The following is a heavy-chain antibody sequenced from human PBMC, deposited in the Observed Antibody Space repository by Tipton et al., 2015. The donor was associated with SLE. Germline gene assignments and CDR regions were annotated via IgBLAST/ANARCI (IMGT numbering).Heavy chain of an antibody. CDR3: ARFRYYDLLYYFDY. Sequence: QLVQSGAEVKKPGASVKVSCKAFVYRFTNYGISWVRQAPGQGLEWMGWISAYTGNTNYAQKVQGRVTMTRDTSTSTAYMELRSLRSDDTAVYYCARFRYYDLLYYFDYWGQGTLVTVSS. D-gene: IGHD3-3*01. V-gene: IGHV1-18*01. CDR2: ISAYTGNT. J-gene: IGHJ4*02. CDR1: VYRFTNYG.